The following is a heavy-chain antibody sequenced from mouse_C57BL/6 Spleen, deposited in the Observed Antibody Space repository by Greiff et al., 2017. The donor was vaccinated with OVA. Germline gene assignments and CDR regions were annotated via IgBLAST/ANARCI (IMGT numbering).Heavy chain of an antibody. CDR1: GYTFTDYY. CDR3: ASTVVASPWYCGV. D-gene: IGHD1-1*01. Sequence: QVQLQQSGPELVKPGASVKISCKASGYTFTDYYINWVKQSPGQGLEWIGWIFPGSGSTYYNETFKGKSTLTVDKSSSTAYMLLSSLTSEDSAVYFCASTVVASPWYCGVWGTGTTVTVSS. CDR2: IFPGSGST. J-gene: IGHJ1*03. V-gene: IGHV1-75*01.